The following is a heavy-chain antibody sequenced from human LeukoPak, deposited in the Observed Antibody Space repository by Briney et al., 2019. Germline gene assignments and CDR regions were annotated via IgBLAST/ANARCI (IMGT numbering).Heavy chain of an antibody. J-gene: IGHJ3*01. D-gene: IGHD1-20*01. CDR3: GISGDRVPLQDDVFDV. CDR1: GYSFTSYC. Sequence: GESLKISCKVSGYSFTSYCIGWVRQMPGKGLECKGIIYPGDSGPTYSPSFQGQVTISVDKSINTAYLQWSSLQASDTAMYYCGISGDRVPLQDDVFDVWGQGTMVTVST. V-gene: IGHV5-51*01. CDR2: IYPGDSGP.